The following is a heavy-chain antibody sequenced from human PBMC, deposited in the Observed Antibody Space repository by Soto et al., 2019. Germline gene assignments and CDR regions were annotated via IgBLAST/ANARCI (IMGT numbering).Heavy chain of an antibody. Sequence: ASVKVSCKASGGTFSSYAISWVRQAPGQGLEWMGGIIPIFGTANYAQKFQGRVTITADKSTSTAYMELSSLRSEDTAVYYCARRSGGYSGYDYYYYGMDVWGQGTTVTVSS. CDR3: ARRSGGYSGYDYYYYGMDV. D-gene: IGHD5-12*01. J-gene: IGHJ6*02. CDR1: GGTFSSYA. V-gene: IGHV1-69*06. CDR2: IIPIFGTA.